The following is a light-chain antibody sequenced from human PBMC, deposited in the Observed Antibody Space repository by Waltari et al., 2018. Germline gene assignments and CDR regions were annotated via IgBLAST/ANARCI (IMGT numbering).Light chain of an antibody. V-gene: IGKV3-11*01. CDR1: QSVASY. CDR3: QQRSNWPLT. CDR2: DAS. Sequence: EIVMTQSPVTLSVSLGESATLSCRASQSVASYLAWYQQKPGQAPRLLIYDASNRATDIPARFSGSGSGTDFTLTISSLEPEDFAVYYCQQRSNWPLTFGGGTKVEIK. J-gene: IGKJ4*01.